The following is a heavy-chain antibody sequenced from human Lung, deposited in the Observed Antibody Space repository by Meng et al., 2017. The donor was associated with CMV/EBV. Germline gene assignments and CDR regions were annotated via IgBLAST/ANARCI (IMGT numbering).Heavy chain of an antibody. CDR1: GGSISSSGYY. D-gene: IGHD7-27*01. V-gene: IGHV4-39*01. Sequence: EPGPGLVKPWGTSSLTCSGSGGSISSSGYYWGWIRQPPGKGLEWIGSIYYSGSTYYNPSLKSRVTISVDTSKNQFSLKLSSVTAADTAVYYCASPLGILGIIDLWGRGTLVTVSS. CDR2: IYYSGST. CDR3: ASPLGILGIIDL. J-gene: IGHJ2*01.